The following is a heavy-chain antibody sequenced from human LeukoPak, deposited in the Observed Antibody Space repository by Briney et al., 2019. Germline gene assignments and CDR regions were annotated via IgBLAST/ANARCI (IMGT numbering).Heavy chain of an antibody. CDR2: ISAYNGNT. J-gene: IGHJ4*02. D-gene: IGHD2-2*02. CDR1: GYTFTSYG. CDR3: ARDSLCSSTRCYSGGFDY. Sequence: EASVKVSCKASGYTFTSYGISWVRQAPGQGLEWMGWISAYNGNTNYAQKLQGRVTMTTDTSTSTAYMELRSLRSDDTAVYYCARDSLCSSTRCYSGGFDYWGQGTLVTVSS. V-gene: IGHV1-18*01.